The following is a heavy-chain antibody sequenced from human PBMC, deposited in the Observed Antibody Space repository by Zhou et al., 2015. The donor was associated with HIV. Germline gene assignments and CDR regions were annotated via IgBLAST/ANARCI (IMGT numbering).Heavy chain of an antibody. J-gene: IGHJ4*02. CDR2: ISYDGSNK. V-gene: IGHV3-30-3*01. CDR1: GFTFSSYS. Sequence: QVQLVESGGGVVQPGRSLRLSCAASGFTFSSYSMHWVRQAPGKGLEWVGVISYDGSNKYYAVSVKGRFTISRDNAKNSLYLQMNSLRAEDTAVYYCARVNSLSGDYWGQGTLVTVSS. CDR3: ARVNSLSGDY. D-gene: IGHD3-10*01.